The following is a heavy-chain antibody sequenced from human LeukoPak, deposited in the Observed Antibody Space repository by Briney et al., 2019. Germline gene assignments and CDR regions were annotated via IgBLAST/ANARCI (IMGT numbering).Heavy chain of an antibody. Sequence: PSETLSLTCAVYGGSFSGYYWSWIRQPPGKGLEWIGEINHSGSTNYNPSLKSRVTISVDTSKNQFSLKLSSVTAADTAVYYCARWRWLPLWNWFDPWGQGTLVTVSS. D-gene: IGHD5-18*01. J-gene: IGHJ5*02. CDR2: INHSGST. CDR3: ARWRWLPLWNWFDP. V-gene: IGHV4-34*01. CDR1: GGSFSGYY.